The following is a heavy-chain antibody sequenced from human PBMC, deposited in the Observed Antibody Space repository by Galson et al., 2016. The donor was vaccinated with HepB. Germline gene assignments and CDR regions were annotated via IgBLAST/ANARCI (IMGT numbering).Heavy chain of an antibody. Sequence: PALVKPTQTLTLTCTFSGFSLSTYGVGVGWIRQPPGKALECLAVIYWDDDKRYSPSLRSRVTIAKDTPKNQVVLTMTNVDPVDTGTYYCARTTTVTGIDYWGQGTLVTVSS. J-gene: IGHJ4*02. V-gene: IGHV2-5*02. D-gene: IGHD4-17*01. CDR2: IYWDDDK. CDR1: GFSLSTYGVG. CDR3: ARTTTVTGIDY.